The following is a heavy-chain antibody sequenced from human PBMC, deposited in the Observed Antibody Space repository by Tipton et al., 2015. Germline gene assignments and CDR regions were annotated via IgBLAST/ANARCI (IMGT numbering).Heavy chain of an antibody. J-gene: IGHJ4*02. V-gene: IGHV4-59*01. CDR1: GGSISSEY. D-gene: IGHD5-24*01. Sequence: TLSLTCTVSGGSISSEYWSWIRQPPGKGLEWIGYVFYTGSTYYNPSLESRVTISVDTFGTQFSLKLSSVTAADTAVYYCAREAYNSNFFDYWGQGTLVTVSS. CDR3: AREAYNSNFFDY. CDR2: VFYTGST.